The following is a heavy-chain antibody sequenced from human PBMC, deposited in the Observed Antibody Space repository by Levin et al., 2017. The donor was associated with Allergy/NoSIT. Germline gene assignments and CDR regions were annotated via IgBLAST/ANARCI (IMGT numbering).Heavy chain of an antibody. V-gene: IGHV4-34*01. Sequence: SQTLSLTCAVHCGSFSDNYWSWIRPPPGQGLEWIGESNHGGITNYNPSLKSRVTISVDTSKNQFSLKLSSVTAADTALYYCAAYNYGSLDYWGQGTLVTVSS. J-gene: IGHJ4*02. CDR3: AAYNYGSLDY. CDR1: CGSFSDNY. D-gene: IGHD5-18*01. CDR2: SNHGGIT.